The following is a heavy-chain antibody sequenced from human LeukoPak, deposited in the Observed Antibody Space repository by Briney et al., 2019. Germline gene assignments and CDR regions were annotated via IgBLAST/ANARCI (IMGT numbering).Heavy chain of an antibody. D-gene: IGHD3-10*01. V-gene: IGHV3-7*01. Sequence: GGSLRLSXAASGFTFSSYWMSWVRQAPGKGLEWVANINQDGSGKYYVDSVKGRFTISRDNAKNSLYLQMNSMKAEDTAVYYCARPRYGSGSYYNENAFNIWSQGTMVTVSS. CDR3: ARPRYGSGSYYNENAFNI. CDR2: INQDGSGK. CDR1: GFTFSSYW. J-gene: IGHJ3*02.